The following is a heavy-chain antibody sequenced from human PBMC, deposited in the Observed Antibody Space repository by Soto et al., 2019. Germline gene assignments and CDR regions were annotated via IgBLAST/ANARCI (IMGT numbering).Heavy chain of an antibody. Sequence: QITLKESGPTLVRPTQTLTLTCTFSGFSLSTTGVGVGWIRQPPGKALEWLAVIYWDDDKRYSPSVESRLTITKDTSRNQVVLTMTNVDPVDTATYYCAHRGSLCSDGSCYSHPFDYWGQGTLVTVSS. D-gene: IGHD2-15*01. CDR3: AHRGSLCSDGSCYSHPFDY. CDR2: IYWDDDK. J-gene: IGHJ4*02. CDR1: GFSLSTTGVG. V-gene: IGHV2-5*02.